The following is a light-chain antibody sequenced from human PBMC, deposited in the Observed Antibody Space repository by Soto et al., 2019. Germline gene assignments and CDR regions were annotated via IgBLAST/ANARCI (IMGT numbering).Light chain of an antibody. V-gene: IGLV2-8*01. J-gene: IGLJ1*01. CDR3: SSYAGNNNFV. CDR2: EVS. Sequence: QSALTQPPSASGAPGQSVTISFTGTSSDVDGYNYVSWYQQHPGKAPKLMIYEVSKRPSGVPDRFSGSKSGNTASLTVSGLQADDEAYYYCSSYAGNNNFVFGTGTKVTVL. CDR1: SSDVDGYNY.